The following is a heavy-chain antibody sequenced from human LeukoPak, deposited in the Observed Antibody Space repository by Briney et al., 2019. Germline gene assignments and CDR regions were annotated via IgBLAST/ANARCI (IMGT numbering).Heavy chain of an antibody. CDR3: ARGFLEWLLSNDAFDI. CDR1: GGSFSGYY. Sequence: KPSETLSLTCADSGGSFSGYYWCGIRQPPGKGLEWIGEINHSGRTNYNPSLKSRVTISVDTSKNQFSLELSSVTAADTAVYYCARGFLEWLLSNDAFDIWGQGTMVTVSS. CDR2: INHSGRT. J-gene: IGHJ3*02. D-gene: IGHD3-3*01. V-gene: IGHV4-34*01.